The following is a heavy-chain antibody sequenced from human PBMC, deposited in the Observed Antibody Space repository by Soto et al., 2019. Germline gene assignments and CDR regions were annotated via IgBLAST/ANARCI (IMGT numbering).Heavy chain of an antibody. Sequence: QVQLVQYGAEVKKPGASVKDSCKASGYTFTSYAISWVRQAPGQGLEWMGWISAYNGNTNYAQKVRGRGTIPTDTSKPTAYRELRSQSSDDTAVYYCPMSVPPAGYWGQGTLVTVSS. V-gene: IGHV1-18*01. CDR1: GYTFTSYA. CDR2: ISAYNGNT. J-gene: IGHJ4*02. CDR3: PMSVPPAGY.